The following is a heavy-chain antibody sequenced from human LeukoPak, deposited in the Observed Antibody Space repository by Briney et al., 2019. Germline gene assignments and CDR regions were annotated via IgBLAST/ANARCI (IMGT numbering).Heavy chain of an antibody. CDR1: GFTFDDYV. CDR3: ARDLYYYDSSGYWPPGY. Sequence: GGSLRLSCAASGFTFDDYVMSWVRQAPGKGLEWVSGINWNGGSTGYADSVKGRFTISRDNAKNSLYLQMNSLRAEDTALYHCARDLYYYDSSGYWPPGYWGQGTLVTVSS. V-gene: IGHV3-20*01. D-gene: IGHD3-22*01. CDR2: INWNGGST. J-gene: IGHJ4*02.